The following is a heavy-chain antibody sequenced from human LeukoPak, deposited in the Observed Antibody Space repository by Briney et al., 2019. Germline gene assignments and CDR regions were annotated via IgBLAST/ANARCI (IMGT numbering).Heavy chain of an antibody. Sequence: PGGSLRLSCAASGSTFSDYYMSWIRQAPGKGLEWVSYISSSGSTIYYADSVKGRFTISRDNAKNSLYLQMNSLRAEDTAVYYCARGGVLRYFDWFLTGGFGYYGMDVWGQGTTVTVSS. V-gene: IGHV3-11*01. D-gene: IGHD3-9*01. CDR2: ISSSGSTI. J-gene: IGHJ6*02. CDR1: GSTFSDYY. CDR3: ARGGVLRYFDWFLTGGFGYYGMDV.